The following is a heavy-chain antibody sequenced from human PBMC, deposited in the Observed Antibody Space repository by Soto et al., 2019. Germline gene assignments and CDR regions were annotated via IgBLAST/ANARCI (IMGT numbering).Heavy chain of an antibody. V-gene: IGHV3-74*01. J-gene: IGHJ4*02. CDR1: GFTFTNSW. CDR2: LNADGSST. Sequence: GGSLRLSCAASGFTFTNSWMHWVRQAPGEALVWVSGLNADGSSTYYADSVKGRFTISRDSAKGALYLQMNSLRAEDTAFYYCATVFDFWGQGTLVTVSS. CDR3: ATVFDF.